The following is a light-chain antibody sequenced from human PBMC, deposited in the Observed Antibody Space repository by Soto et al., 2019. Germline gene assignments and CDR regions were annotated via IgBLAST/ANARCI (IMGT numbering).Light chain of an antibody. Sequence: IVMTQTPLALSIIPGQTASISFKVIQGLLHSDGKTYFYWYVQKAGQAPQPLIYEVSNRFSGVPERFSGSGSRTDFTLKISRVEDEDVGIYYCMQGIDIPWTFGQGTKVDIQ. CDR3: MQGIDIPWT. J-gene: IGKJ1*01. CDR2: EVS. V-gene: IGKV2-29*03. CDR1: QGLLHSDGKTY.